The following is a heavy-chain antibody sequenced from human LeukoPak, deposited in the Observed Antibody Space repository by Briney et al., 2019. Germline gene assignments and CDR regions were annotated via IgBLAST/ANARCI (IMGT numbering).Heavy chain of an antibody. CDR1: GFTFSSYS. J-gene: IGHJ4*02. CDR2: ISSSSYI. CDR3: AKYCSSTSCYEGGDY. V-gene: IGHV3-21*01. D-gene: IGHD2-2*01. Sequence: GGSLRLSCAASGFTFSSYSMNWVRQAPGKGLEWVSSISSSSYIYYSDSVKGRFTISRDNAKNSLYLQMNSLRAEDTAVYYCAKYCSSTSCYEGGDYWGQGTLVTVSS.